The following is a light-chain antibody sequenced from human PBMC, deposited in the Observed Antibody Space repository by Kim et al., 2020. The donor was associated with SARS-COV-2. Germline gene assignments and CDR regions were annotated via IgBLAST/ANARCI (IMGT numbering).Light chain of an antibody. V-gene: IGLV4-69*02. CDR3: QTWGPGVKWV. CDR1: SGLSNYA. CDR2: VNSDGSP. J-gene: IGLJ3*02. Sequence: QLVLTQSPSASASLGASVKFNCTLTSGLSNYAIAWYQQPPQKGPRYLMKVNSDGSPIRGDGIPDRFSGSSSGAERYLSIASLQSEDEADYYCQTWGPGVKWVFGGGTQLTVL.